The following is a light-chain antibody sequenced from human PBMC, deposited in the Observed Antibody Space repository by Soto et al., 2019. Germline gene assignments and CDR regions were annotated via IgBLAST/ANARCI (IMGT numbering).Light chain of an antibody. V-gene: IGLV2-14*01. CDR1: SSDVGAYNY. CDR2: EVS. Sequence: QSVLTQPASVSGSPGQSITISCTGTSSDVGAYNYVSWYQQHPGKAPKLMIHEVSKRPSGVSNRFSGSKSGNTASLTISGLQAEDEADYYCSSYTASNILEVFGTGTKVTVL. J-gene: IGLJ1*01. CDR3: SSYTASNILEV.